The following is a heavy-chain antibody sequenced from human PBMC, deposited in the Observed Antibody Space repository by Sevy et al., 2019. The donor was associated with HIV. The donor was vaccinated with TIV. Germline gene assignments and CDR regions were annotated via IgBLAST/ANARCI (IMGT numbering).Heavy chain of an antibody. CDR2: ISSSSSTI. V-gene: IGHV3-48*02. CDR3: AREGQWLVRFYYYYGMDV. J-gene: IGHJ6*02. Sequence: GGSLRLSCAASVFTFSSYSMNWVRQAPGKGLEWVSYISSSSSTIYYADSVKGRFTISRDNAKNSLYLQMNSLRDEDTAVYYCAREGQWLVRFYYYYGMDVWGQGTTVTVSS. CDR1: VFTFSSYS. D-gene: IGHD6-19*01.